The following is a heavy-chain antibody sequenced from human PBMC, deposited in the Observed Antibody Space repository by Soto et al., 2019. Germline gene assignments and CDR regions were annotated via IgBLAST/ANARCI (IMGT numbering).Heavy chain of an antibody. J-gene: IGHJ6*03. Sequence: EVQLLESGGGLVQPGGSLRLSCAASGFTFSSYAMSWVRQAPGKGLEWVSAISGSGGSTYYADSVKGRFTISRDNSKNTLYLRMNSLRAEDTAVYYCAKGGRATAYYYYYMDVWGKGTTVTVSS. CDR2: ISGSGGST. V-gene: IGHV3-23*01. CDR3: AKGGRATAYYYYYMDV. D-gene: IGHD4-4*01. CDR1: GFTFSSYA.